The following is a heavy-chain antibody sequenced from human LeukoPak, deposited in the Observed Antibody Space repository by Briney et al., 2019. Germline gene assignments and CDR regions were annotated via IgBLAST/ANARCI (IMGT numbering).Heavy chain of an antibody. CDR2: INTDGGST. J-gene: IGHJ4*02. CDR3: GRGFSIVPAGIPDY. Sequence: GGSLRLSCAASGFTFGSYWMHWVRQAPGKGLVWVSRINTDGGSTTYADSVKGRFTISRDNGKNTLYLQMNSLRAEDTAVYYCGRGFSIVPAGIPDYWGLGTLVTVSS. V-gene: IGHV3-74*01. CDR1: GFTFGSYW. D-gene: IGHD2-2*02.